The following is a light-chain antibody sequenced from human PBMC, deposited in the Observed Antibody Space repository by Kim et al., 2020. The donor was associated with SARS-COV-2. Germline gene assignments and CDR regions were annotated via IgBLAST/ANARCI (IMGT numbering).Light chain of an antibody. Sequence: ASVSGFPGQSITISCTGASSDVVSWYQHHPGEAPKLIIFEVNKRPSQISNRFSGSKSGNTASLTIAGLQAEDEANYYCCSYEGTVVFGGGTKLTVL. CDR2: EVN. CDR1: SSDVV. V-gene: IGLV2-23*02. J-gene: IGLJ2*01. CDR3: CSYEGTVV.